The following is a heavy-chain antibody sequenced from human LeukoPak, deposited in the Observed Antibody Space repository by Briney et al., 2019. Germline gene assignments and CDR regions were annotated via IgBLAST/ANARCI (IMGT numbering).Heavy chain of an antibody. Sequence: GASVKVSCKASGYTFTSYGISWVRQAPGQGLEWMGWISAYNGNTNYAQKLQGRVTMTTDTSTSTAYMELRSLRSDDTAVYYCASGCSGGSCYSDHFDYWGQGTLVTVSS. CDR3: ASGCSGGSCYSDHFDY. J-gene: IGHJ4*02. CDR1: GYTFTSYG. CDR2: ISAYNGNT. D-gene: IGHD2-15*01. V-gene: IGHV1-18*01.